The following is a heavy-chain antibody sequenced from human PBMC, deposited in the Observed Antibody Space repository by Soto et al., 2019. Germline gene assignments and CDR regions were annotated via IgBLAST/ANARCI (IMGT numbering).Heavy chain of an antibody. V-gene: IGHV3-53*02. CDR2: ISPAGTT. CDR1: GLMVSGNY. Sequence: EVQLVQTGGGLTRPGGSLRLSCAVSGLMVSGNYMNWVRQAPGEGLEWVSLISPAGTTYYAASVKGQFTISIYNSRNTLFLQRNGLRVADTAGYYCVRGYYAGPDPWGQVTRVTVS. J-gene: IGHJ5*02. D-gene: IGHD3-3*01. CDR3: VRGYYAGPDP.